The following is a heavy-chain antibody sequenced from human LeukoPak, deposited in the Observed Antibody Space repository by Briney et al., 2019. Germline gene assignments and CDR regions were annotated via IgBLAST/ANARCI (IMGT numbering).Heavy chain of an antibody. V-gene: IGHV2-70*11. Sequence: SGPTLVNPTQTLTLTCTSSGFSLSTSGMCVSWIRQPPGKALEWLARIDWDDDKYYSTSLKTRLTIPKDTSKNQVVLTMTNMDPVDTATYYCAREERYSYGYYFDYWGQGTLVTVSS. CDR2: IDWDDDK. D-gene: IGHD5-18*01. CDR1: GFSLSTSGMC. J-gene: IGHJ4*02. CDR3: AREERYSYGYYFDY.